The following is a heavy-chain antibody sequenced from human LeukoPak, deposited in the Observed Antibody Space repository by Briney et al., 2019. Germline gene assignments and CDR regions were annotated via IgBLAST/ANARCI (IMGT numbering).Heavy chain of an antibody. J-gene: IGHJ6*04. CDR3: AELGITMIGGV. D-gene: IGHD3-10*02. CDR1: GFTFRDYY. V-gene: IGHV3-11*04. Sequence: GGSLRLSCAASGFTFRDYYVSWIRQAPGKALEWVSYVSSGSSTIYYADSVKGRFTISRDNAKNSLYLQMNSLRAEDTAVYYCAELGITMIGGVWGKGTTVTISS. CDR2: VSSGSSTI.